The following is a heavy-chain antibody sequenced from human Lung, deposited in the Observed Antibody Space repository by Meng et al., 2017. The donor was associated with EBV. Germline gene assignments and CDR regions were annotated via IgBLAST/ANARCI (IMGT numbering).Heavy chain of an antibody. CDR1: GGSFSGSFSGYY. CDR3: ARSTFDY. J-gene: IGHJ4*02. D-gene: IGHD1-26*01. CDR2: INDSGST. V-gene: IGHV4-34*01. Sequence: HAPLQRWGAGLWEPSGTLALTCAVYGGSFSGSFSGYYWSWIRQAPGKGLEWIGEINDSGSTDYTPSLKSRLTISVDRSKSQFSLELSSVTAADTAVYYCARSTFDYWGQGTLVTVSS.